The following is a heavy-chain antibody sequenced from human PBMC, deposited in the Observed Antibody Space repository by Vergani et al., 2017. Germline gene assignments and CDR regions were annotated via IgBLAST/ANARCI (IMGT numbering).Heavy chain of an antibody. Sequence: QVQLQESGPGLVKPSETLSLTCTVSNDSVSNTFYYWGWIGPTPGKGLEWIGSIYYSGSTYYNPSRESQVTMSVDTSKGQFSLKLGSVTAADTAVYYLTRHWAVVAANHWFDPWGQGTLVTVSS. CDR2: IYYSGST. V-gene: IGHV4-39*01. J-gene: IGHJ5*02. CDR1: NDSVSNTFYY. CDR3: TRHWAVVAANHWFDP. D-gene: IGHD2-15*01.